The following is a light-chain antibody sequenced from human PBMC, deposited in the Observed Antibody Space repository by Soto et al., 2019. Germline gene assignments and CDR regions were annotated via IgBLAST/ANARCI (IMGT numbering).Light chain of an antibody. J-gene: IGLJ2*01. Sequence: QSVLTQPASVSGSPGQSITISCTGTSSDVGGYNYVSWYQHHPGKAPKLMIYDVSDRPSGVSNRFSGSKSGNTASLTISGLQAEEEADYYCTSYTSTSPHVVFGGGTKLTVL. CDR1: SSDVGGYNY. CDR2: DVS. CDR3: TSYTSTSPHVV. V-gene: IGLV2-14*03.